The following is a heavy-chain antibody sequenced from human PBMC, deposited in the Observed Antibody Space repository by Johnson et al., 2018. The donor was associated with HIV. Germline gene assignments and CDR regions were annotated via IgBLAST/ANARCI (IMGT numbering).Heavy chain of an antibody. D-gene: IGHD3-3*01. CDR3: AKVRTLHITIFGVVLDAFDI. CDR1: GFTVSSNY. CDR2: IYSGGST. J-gene: IGHJ3*02. V-gene: IGHV3-66*01. Sequence: VRLVDSGGGLVQPGGSLRLSCAASGFTVSSNYMSWVRQAPGKGLEWVSVIYSGGSTYYADSVKGRFTISRDNSKNTLSLQMNSLRAEDTAVYYCAKVRTLHITIFGVVLDAFDIWGQGTMVTVCS.